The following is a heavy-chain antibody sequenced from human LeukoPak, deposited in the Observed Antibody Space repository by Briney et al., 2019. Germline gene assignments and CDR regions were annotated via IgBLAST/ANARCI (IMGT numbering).Heavy chain of an antibody. CDR2: ISSSSSTI. J-gene: IGHJ4*02. Sequence: GGSLRLSCAASGFTFSSYSMNWVRQAPGKGLEWVSYISSSSSTIYYADSVKGRFTISRDNAKNSLYLQMNSLRAEDTAVYYCARDFLDYYGSGSPRVVDYWGQGTLVTVSS. CDR1: GFTFSSYS. D-gene: IGHD3-10*01. CDR3: ARDFLDYYGSGSPRVVDY. V-gene: IGHV3-48*01.